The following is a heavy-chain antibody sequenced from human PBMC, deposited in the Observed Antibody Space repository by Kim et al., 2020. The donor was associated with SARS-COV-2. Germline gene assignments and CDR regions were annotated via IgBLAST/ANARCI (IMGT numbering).Heavy chain of an antibody. CDR2: DSDT. Sequence: DSDTRYSPSFQGQVTISADKSISTAYLQWSSLKASDTAMYYCARHHADYWGQGTLVTVSS. V-gene: IGHV5-51*01. CDR3: ARHHADY. J-gene: IGHJ4*02.